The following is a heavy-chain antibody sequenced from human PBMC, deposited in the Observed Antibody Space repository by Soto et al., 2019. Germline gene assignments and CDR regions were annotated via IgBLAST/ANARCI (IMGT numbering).Heavy chain of an antibody. CDR2: ISGSGGST. CDR1: GFTFSSYA. Sequence: GGSLRLSCAASGFTFSSYAMSWVRQAPGKGLEWVSAISGSGGSTYYADSVKGRFTISRDNSKNTLYLQMNSLRAEDTAVYYCATGDPDYGDYGWAFDIWGQGTMVTVSS. V-gene: IGHV3-23*01. CDR3: ATGDPDYGDYGWAFDI. J-gene: IGHJ3*02. D-gene: IGHD4-17*01.